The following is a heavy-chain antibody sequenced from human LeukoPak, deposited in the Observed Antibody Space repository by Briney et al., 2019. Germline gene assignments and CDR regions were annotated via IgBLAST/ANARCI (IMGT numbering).Heavy chain of an antibody. J-gene: IGHJ4*02. V-gene: IGHV4-39*01. CDR2: IYYSGST. CDR1: GGSISSSSYY. D-gene: IGHD2-2*01. CDR3: ARHPLTYCSSTSCYG. Sequence: SETLSLTCTVSGGSISSSSYYWGWIPRPPGKGLEWFGGIYYSGSTYYNPSLKSRVTISVDTSKNQFSLKLSSVTAADTAVYYCARHPLTYCSSTSCYGWGQGTLVTVSS.